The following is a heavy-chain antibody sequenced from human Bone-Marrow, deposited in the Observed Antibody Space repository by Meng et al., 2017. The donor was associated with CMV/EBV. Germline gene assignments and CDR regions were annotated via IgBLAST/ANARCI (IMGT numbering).Heavy chain of an antibody. CDR1: GFRFTTYW. D-gene: IGHD4-11*01. CDR2: VNNDGSST. J-gene: IGHJ6*02. CDR3: ARELTVTIGQGTHYYYYGMDV. Sequence: GESLKISCAASGFRFTTYWMFWVRQAPGKGLVWVSYVNNDGSSTNYADSVKGRFTISRDHARSTVYLQMNSLRAEDTAVYYCARELTVTIGQGTHYYYYGMDVWGQGTTVTVSS. V-gene: IGHV3-74*01.